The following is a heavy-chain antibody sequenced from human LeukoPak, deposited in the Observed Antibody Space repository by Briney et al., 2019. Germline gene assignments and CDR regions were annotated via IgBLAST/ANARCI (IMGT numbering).Heavy chain of an antibody. D-gene: IGHD1-1*01. J-gene: IGHJ4*02. CDR3: ASHACCSNNWHSLNF. V-gene: IGHV3-23*01. CDR2: ISGSGGST. Sequence: QSGGSLRLSCAASGFTFSSYAMSWVRQAPGKGLEWVSGISGSGGSTYYGDSVKGRFTISRDNSKNTLYLQMNSLRAEDTALYYCASHACCSNNWHSLNFWGQGTLVTVSS. CDR1: GFTFSSYA.